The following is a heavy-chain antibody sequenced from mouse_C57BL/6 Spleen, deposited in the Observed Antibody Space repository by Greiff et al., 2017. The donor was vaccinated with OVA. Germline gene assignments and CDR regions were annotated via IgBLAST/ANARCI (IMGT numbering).Heavy chain of an antibody. CDR3: ARKVRFITTVVATDAMDY. D-gene: IGHD1-1*01. CDR1: GFTFSDYG. V-gene: IGHV5-17*01. J-gene: IGHJ4*01. Sequence: EVQRVESGGGLVKPGGSLKLSCAASGFTFSDYGMHWVRQAPEKGLEWVAYISSGSSTISYADTLTGRFTTTRDNAKNTQFLQMTSLRSEERTMYYCARKVRFITTVVATDAMDYWGQGTSVTVSS. CDR2: ISSGSSTI.